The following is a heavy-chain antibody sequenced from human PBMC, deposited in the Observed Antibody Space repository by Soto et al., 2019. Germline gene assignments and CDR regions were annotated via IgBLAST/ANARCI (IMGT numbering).Heavy chain of an antibody. Sequence: CLRLSCAASVFTFSSYGIHCVLPSPVKVLDCLAVICYDGINKYYADSLKGRFTISRDNSKNTLYLQMNSLRAEDTAVYYCARDCYYDSSGYYRLPLSYWGQGTLVTVSS. J-gene: IGHJ4*02. D-gene: IGHD3-22*01. CDR2: ICYDGINK. V-gene: IGHV3-33*01. CDR3: ARDCYYDSSGYYRLPLSY. CDR1: VFTFSSYG.